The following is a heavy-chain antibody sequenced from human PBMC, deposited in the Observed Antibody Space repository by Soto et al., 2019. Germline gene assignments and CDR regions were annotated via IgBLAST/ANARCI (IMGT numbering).Heavy chain of an antibody. CDR1: GYTFTSYY. CDR2: INPSGGST. V-gene: IGHV1-46*01. J-gene: IGHJ6*03. CDR3: ARGGLSNHYYYYMDV. Sequence: ASVKVSCKASGYTFTSYYMHWVRQAPGQGLEWMGIINPSGGSTSYAQKFQGRVTMTRDTSTSTVYMELSSLRSEDTAVYYCARGGLSNHYYYYMDVWGKGTTVTVSS. D-gene: IGHD4-4*01.